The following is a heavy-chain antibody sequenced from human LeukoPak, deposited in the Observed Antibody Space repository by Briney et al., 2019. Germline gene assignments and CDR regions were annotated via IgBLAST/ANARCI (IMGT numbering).Heavy chain of an antibody. CDR1: GGSISSGDYY. CDR2: SYYSGST. CDR3: ASGYSSSWHDY. D-gene: IGHD6-13*01. V-gene: IGHV4-30-4*01. Sequence: PSETLSLTCTVSGGSISSGDYYWSWIRQPPGKGLEWIGYSYYSGSTYYNPSLKSRVTISVDTSKNQFSLKLSSVTAADTAVYYCASGYSSSWHDYWGQGTLVTVSS. J-gene: IGHJ4*02.